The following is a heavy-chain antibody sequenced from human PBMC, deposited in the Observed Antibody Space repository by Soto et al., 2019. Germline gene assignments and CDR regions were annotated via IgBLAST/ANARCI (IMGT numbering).Heavy chain of an antibody. CDR2: ISGSGGST. CDR1: GFTFSSYA. V-gene: IGHV3-23*01. J-gene: IGHJ4*02. CDR3: ARERGYCSSTSCYSYYFDY. Sequence: GGSLRLSCAASGFTFSSYAMSWVRQAPGKGLEWVSAISGSGGSTYYADSVKGRFTISRDNAKNTLYLQMNSLRAEDTAVYYCARERGYCSSTSCYSYYFDYWGQGTLVTVSS. D-gene: IGHD2-2*01.